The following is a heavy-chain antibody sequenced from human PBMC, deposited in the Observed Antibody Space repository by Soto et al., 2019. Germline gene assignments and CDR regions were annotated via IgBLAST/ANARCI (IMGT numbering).Heavy chain of an antibody. CDR2: INPNSGGT. CDR3: ARGAYYYDSSGYAFDI. V-gene: IGHV1-2*04. D-gene: IGHD3-22*01. Sequence: GASVXVSCKASGYTFTGYYMHWVRQAPGQGLEWMGWINPNSGGTNYAQKFQGWVTMTRDTSISTAYMELSRLRSDDTAVYYCARGAYYYDSSGYAFDIWGQGTMVTVSS. CDR1: GYTFTGYY. J-gene: IGHJ3*02.